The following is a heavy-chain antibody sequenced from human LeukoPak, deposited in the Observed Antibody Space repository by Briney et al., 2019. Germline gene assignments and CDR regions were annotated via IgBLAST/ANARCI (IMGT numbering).Heavy chain of an antibody. J-gene: IGHJ4*02. D-gene: IGHD5-24*01. Sequence: PGGSLRLSCAASGFTVSSNYMSWVRQAPGKGLEWVSVIYSGGSTYYADSVKGRFTISRDNSKNTLYLQMNSLRAEDTAVYYCAKDRRDGYNEFDYWGQGTLVTVSS. CDR1: GFTVSSNY. CDR3: AKDRRDGYNEFDY. V-gene: IGHV3-53*01. CDR2: IYSGGST.